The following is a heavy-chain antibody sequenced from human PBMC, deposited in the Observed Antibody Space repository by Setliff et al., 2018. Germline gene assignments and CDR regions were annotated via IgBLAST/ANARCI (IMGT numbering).Heavy chain of an antibody. CDR2: MNPNTGYT. D-gene: IGHD7-27*01. J-gene: IGHJ5*02. CDR1: GYSFSTYD. CDR3: ARGSRSQNWGGRYSWFDP. V-gene: IGHV1-8*02. Sequence: ASVKVSCKASGYSFSTYDINWVRQAAGQGLEWMGWMNPNTGYTGYARNFQGRVTMTRNTSISTAYMGLSGLRSDDTAVYYCARGSRSQNWGGRYSWFDPWGQGTLVTVSS.